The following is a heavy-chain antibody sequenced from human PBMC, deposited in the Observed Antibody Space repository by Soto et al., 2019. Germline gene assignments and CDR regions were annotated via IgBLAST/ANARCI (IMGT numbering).Heavy chain of an antibody. Sequence: VASVKVSCKAFGYTFPGYYFYLLRQAPGQGLEWMGWTSHSSLSTNYAQRFQGRVTMSRARATSTVYMELSRLRSEDTAVYYCAREDAERATRFLDYWGQGTVVTVSS. D-gene: IGHD2-21*01. CDR3: AREDAERATRFLDY. CDR1: GYTFPGYY. V-gene: IGHV1-2*02. CDR2: TSHSSLST. J-gene: IGHJ4*02.